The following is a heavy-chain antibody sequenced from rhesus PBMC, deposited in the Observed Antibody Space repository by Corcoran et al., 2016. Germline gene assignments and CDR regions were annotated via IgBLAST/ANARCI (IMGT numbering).Heavy chain of an antibody. D-gene: IGHD4-35*01. Sequence: QVQLQESGPGVVKPSETLSLTCAVSGGSISSGYDWTWIRQPPGKGLEWIGYIYGRSGSTNSNPYLKTRVTISKEASKNRCSLRVSSVTAADTSVYYCAREGSDDGNYYLDYWGQGVLVTVSS. J-gene: IGHJ4*01. CDR1: GGSISSGYD. V-gene: IGHV4-76*01. CDR3: AREGSDDGNYYLDY. CDR2: IYGRSGST.